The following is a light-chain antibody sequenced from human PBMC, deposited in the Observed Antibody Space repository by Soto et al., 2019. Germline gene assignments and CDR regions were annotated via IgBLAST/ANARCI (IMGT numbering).Light chain of an antibody. CDR1: QSVSSN. J-gene: IGKJ5*01. CDR2: GAS. V-gene: IGKV3-15*01. Sequence: EIVMTQYPATLSVSPAERATLSCRASQSVSSNLAWYQQKPGQAPRLLIYGASIRATGIPARFSGSGSWTEFTLTISSLQSEDFAVYYCQQYNTWPPITFGQGTRLEIK. CDR3: QQYNTWPPIT.